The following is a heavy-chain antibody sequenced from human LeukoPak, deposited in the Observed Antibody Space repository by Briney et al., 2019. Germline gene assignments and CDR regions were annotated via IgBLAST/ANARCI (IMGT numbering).Heavy chain of an antibody. D-gene: IGHD3-9*01. CDR2: INYSGTDT. Sequence: GGSLRLSCAASGFIFSNYGMTWVRQAPGKGLEWVSIINYSGTDTYYADSVKGRFTISRDNSKNTLYLQMNSLRAEDTAVYNCAKDRRRDDVLTGSFSDWGQGTLVTVSS. V-gene: IGHV3-NL1*01. CDR3: AKDRRRDDVLTGSFSD. CDR1: GFIFSNYG. J-gene: IGHJ4*02.